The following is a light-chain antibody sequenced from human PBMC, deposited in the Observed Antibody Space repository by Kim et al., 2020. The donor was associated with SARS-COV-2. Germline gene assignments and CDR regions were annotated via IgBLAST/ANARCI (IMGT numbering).Light chain of an antibody. CDR3: QHYGTSPLT. CDR2: GAS. J-gene: IGKJ4*01. V-gene: IGKV3-20*01. CDR1: QSVSNNY. Sequence: PGERATVSCRASQSVSNNYLAWYQQKPGQPPRLLIYGASSRATGIPDRFSGSGSETDFILTISRLDPEDFAVYYCQHYGTSPLTFGGGTKVVIK.